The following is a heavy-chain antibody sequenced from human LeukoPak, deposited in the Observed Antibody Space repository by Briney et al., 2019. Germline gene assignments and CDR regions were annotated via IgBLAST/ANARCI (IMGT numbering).Heavy chain of an antibody. CDR2: IYHSGST. CDR1: GGSISSSNW. V-gene: IGHV4-4*02. D-gene: IGHD3-9*01. J-gene: IGHJ3*02. CDR3: ARDLSPPPVLRYFDPSEDI. Sequence: SETLSLTCAVSGGSISSSNWWSWVRQPPGKGLEWIGEIYHSGSTNYNPSLKSRVTISVDKSKNQFSLKLSSVTAADTAVYYCARDLSPPPVLRYFDPSEDIWGQGTMVTVSS.